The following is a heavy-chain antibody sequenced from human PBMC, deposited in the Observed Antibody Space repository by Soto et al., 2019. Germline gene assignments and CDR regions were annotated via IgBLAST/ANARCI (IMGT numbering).Heavy chain of an antibody. CDR3: ARGLVIAARIFDY. CDR1: GGSFSGYY. V-gene: IGHV4-34*01. Sequence: QVQLQQWGAGLLKPSETLSLTCAVYGGSFSGYYWSWIRQPPGKGLEWIGEINHSGSTNYNPSLKSRVTISVDTSKNQFSLKLSSVTAADTAVYYCARGLVIAARIFDYWGQGTLVTVSS. J-gene: IGHJ4*02. D-gene: IGHD6-6*01. CDR2: INHSGST.